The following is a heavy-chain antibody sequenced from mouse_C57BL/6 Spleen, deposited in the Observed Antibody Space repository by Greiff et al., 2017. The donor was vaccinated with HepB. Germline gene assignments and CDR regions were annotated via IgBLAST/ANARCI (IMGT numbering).Heavy chain of an antibody. D-gene: IGHD2-2*01. CDR3: ARVSAMVTTGNFDY. CDR2: IYPGSGST. CDR1: GYTFTSYW. Sequence: QVQLQQSGAELVKPGASVKMSCKASGYTFTSYWITWVKQRPGQGLEWIGDIYPGSGSTNYNEKFKSKATLTVDTSSSTAYMQLSSLTSEDSAVYYCARVSAMVTTGNFDYWGQGTTLTDSS. V-gene: IGHV1-55*01. J-gene: IGHJ2*01.